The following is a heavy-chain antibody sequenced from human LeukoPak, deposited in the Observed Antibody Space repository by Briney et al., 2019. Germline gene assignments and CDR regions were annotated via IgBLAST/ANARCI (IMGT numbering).Heavy chain of an antibody. CDR3: SDRMDV. Sequence: SETLSLPCTVSGDSISSSSYYWGWIRQPPGKGLEWIGSIYYSGSTYYNPSLKSRVTISVDTSKSQFSLKLSSVTAADTAVYYCSDRMDVWGQGTTVTVSS. CDR1: GDSISSSSYY. V-gene: IGHV4-39*01. J-gene: IGHJ6*02. CDR2: IYYSGST.